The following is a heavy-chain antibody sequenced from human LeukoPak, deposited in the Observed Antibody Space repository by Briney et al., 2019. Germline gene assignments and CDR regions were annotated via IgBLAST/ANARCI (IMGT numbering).Heavy chain of an antibody. CDR1: GFTVSSNY. J-gene: IGHJ6*02. V-gene: IGHV3-53*01. CDR3: ARSYYYYYGMDV. Sequence: GGSLRLSCAASGFTVSSNYMSWVRQAPGKGLEWVSVIYSGGSTYYADSVKGRFTISRDNSKNTLYLHMNSLRAEDTAVYYCARSYYYYYGMDVWGQGTTVTVSS. D-gene: IGHD1-14*01. CDR2: IYSGGST.